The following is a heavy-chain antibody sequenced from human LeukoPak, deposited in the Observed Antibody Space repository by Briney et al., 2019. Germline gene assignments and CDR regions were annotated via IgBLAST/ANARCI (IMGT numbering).Heavy chain of an antibody. CDR2: ISYDGSNK. J-gene: IGHJ4*02. CDR1: GFTFSSYA. Sequence: PGRSLRLSCAASGFTFSSYAMHWVRQAPGKGLEWVAVISYDGSNKYYAESVEGRFTISRDNSKNTLYLQMNSLRAEDTAVYYCARNGGYSYGYDPYYFDYWGQGTLVTVSS. CDR3: ARNGGYSYGYDPYYFDY. V-gene: IGHV3-30*04. D-gene: IGHD5-18*01.